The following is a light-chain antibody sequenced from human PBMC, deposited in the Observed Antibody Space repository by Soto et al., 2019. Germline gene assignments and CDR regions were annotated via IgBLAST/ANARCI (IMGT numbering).Light chain of an antibody. CDR2: DVS. J-gene: IGLJ1*01. Sequence: HSALTQPASVSGFPGQSITISCTGTSSDVGGYNYVSWYQQHPGKAPKLMIYDVSNRPSGVSNRFSGSKSGNTASLTISGLQAEDEADYYCSSYTSSSTYVFGTGTKVTVL. CDR3: SSYTSSSTYV. CDR1: SSDVGGYNY. V-gene: IGLV2-14*01.